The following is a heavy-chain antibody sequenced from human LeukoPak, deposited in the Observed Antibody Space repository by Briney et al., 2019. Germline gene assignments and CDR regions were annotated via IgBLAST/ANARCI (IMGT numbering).Heavy chain of an antibody. CDR3: ARGGLENGYHSNDGFDI. D-gene: IGHD3-22*01. J-gene: IGHJ3*02. CDR2: IYTSGSA. CDR1: GGSINNYY. Sequence: SETLSLTCTVSGGSINNYYWTWIRQPAGQGLEWLGRIYTSGSASYNPSLKSRVTMSVDTSKKQMSLKLTSVTAADTAVYFCARGGLENGYHSNDGFDIWGQGTMVTVSS. V-gene: IGHV4-4*07.